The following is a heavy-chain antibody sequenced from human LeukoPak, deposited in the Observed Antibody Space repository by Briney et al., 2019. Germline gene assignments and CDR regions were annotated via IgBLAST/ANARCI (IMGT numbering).Heavy chain of an antibody. J-gene: IGHJ4*02. CDR3: ARGGLSSGWYG. V-gene: IGHV4-59*01. CDR2: SFFSGST. CDR1: GGSISSYY. D-gene: IGHD6-19*01. Sequence: SETLSLTRTVSGGSISSYYWSWIRQPPGKGLEWIGYSFFSGSTNYNPSLKSRVTISLDTSKNQFSLRLNSVTAADTAVYYCARGGLSSGWYGWGQGTLVTVSS.